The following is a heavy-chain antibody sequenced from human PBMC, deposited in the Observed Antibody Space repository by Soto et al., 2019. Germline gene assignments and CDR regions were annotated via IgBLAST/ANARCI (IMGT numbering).Heavy chain of an antibody. CDR1: GFTFSSYA. V-gene: IGHV3-23*01. D-gene: IGHD2-8*01. CDR3: AKVGCCTSYYSYGMDV. CDR2: ISGSGGST. J-gene: IGHJ6*02. Sequence: DVQLLESGGGLVQPGGSLRLSCGASGFTFSSYAMSWVRQAPGKGLEWVSAISGSGGSTYYAGSVKGRFTISRDNSKNVLYLQMNSLWAEDTAVYYCAKVGCCTSYYSYGMDVWGEGTTVAVAS.